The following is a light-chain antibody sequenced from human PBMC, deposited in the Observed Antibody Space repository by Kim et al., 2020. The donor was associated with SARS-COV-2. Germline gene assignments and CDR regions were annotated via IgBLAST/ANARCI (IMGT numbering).Light chain of an antibody. J-gene: IGLJ3*02. Sequence: GQRVSISCSGSRSNIGSNYVYWYQQLPGTAPKLVIYRNNQRPSGVPDRFSGSTSGTSASLAISGLRSEDEADYYCATWDDSLSGWVFGGGTKLTVL. V-gene: IGLV1-47*01. CDR1: RSNIGSNY. CDR3: ATWDDSLSGWV. CDR2: RNN.